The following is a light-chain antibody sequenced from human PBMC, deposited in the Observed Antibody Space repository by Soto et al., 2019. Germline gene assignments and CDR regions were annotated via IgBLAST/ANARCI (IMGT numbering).Light chain of an antibody. V-gene: IGKV3-20*01. Sequence: EIVLTQTPGTLSLSPGERATLSCRASQTIYSNYLAWYQQKPGQAPRLLIYGASTRITGIPDRFSGSGSGTDFTLTINRLEPEDFAVYYCQHYVSSPRTFGQGTKVEIK. CDR1: QTIYSNY. J-gene: IGKJ1*01. CDR3: QHYVSSPRT. CDR2: GAS.